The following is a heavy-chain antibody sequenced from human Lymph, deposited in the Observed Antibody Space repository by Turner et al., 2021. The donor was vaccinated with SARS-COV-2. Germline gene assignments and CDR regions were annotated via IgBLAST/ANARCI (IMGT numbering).Heavy chain of an antibody. V-gene: IGHV1-69*10. J-gene: IGHJ6*02. Sequence: QVQLVQSGAEVKKPGSSVKVSCKASGGTFSSSAISWVRQAPGQGLEWMGGIIPLLAIANYAQKVQGRVTITADKSTSTAYMELSSLRSEDTAVYFCARIAAPGMGGGVHYYYYAMDVWGQGTTVTVSS. CDR1: GGTFSSSA. CDR3: ARIAAPGMGGGVHYYYYAMDV. D-gene: IGHD6-13*01. CDR2: IIPLLAIA.